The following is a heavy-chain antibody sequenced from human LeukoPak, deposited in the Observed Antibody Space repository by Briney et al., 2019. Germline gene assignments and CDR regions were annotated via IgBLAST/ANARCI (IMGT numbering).Heavy chain of an antibody. J-gene: IGHJ3*02. D-gene: IGHD3-22*01. CDR3: ARDSYDSSGFLYALDI. Sequence: SETLSLTCTVSGGSISSHYWSWIRQPPGKGLEWIGYIHNSGSTNYNPSLKSRVTISVDTSKNQFSLKLSSVTAADTAVYHCARDSYDSSGFLYALDIWGQGTMVTVPS. CDR1: GGSISSHY. V-gene: IGHV4-59*11. CDR2: IHNSGST.